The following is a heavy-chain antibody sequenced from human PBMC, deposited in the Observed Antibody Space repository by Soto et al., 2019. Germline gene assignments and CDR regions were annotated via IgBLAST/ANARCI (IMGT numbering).Heavy chain of an antibody. CDR1: GGSFSGYY. Sequence: SETLSLTCAVYGGSFSGYYWSWIRQPPGKGLEWIGEINHSGSTNYNPSLKSRVTISVDTSKNQFSLKLSSVTAADTAVYYCARGWGCSSTSCYSRVYYGMDVWGQGTTVIVSS. D-gene: IGHD2-2*02. CDR2: INHSGST. J-gene: IGHJ6*02. CDR3: ARGWGCSSTSCYSRVYYGMDV. V-gene: IGHV4-34*01.